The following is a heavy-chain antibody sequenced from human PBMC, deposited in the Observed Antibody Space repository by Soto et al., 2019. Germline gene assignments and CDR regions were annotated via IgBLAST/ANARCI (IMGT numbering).Heavy chain of an antibody. CDR1: GGSINSYY. Sequence: SETLSLTCTVSGGSINSYYWTWIRQSPGKGLEWIGYIDYSGNTNYNPSLKSRVTILVDTSKTQFSLRLSSVTAADTAIYYCALSTYIEPGLNYWGQGTLVTVSS. D-gene: IGHD4-4*01. CDR3: ALSTYIEPGLNY. J-gene: IGHJ4*02. V-gene: IGHV4-59*12. CDR2: IDYSGNT.